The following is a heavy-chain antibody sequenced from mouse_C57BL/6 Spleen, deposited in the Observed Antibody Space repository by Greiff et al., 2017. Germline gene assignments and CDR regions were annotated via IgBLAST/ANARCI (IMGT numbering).Heavy chain of an antibody. CDR1: GYTFTDYY. V-gene: IGHV1-26*01. Sequence: EVQLQQSGPELVKPGASVKISCKASGYTFTDYYMNWVKQSHGKSLEWIGDINPNNGGTSYNQKFKGKAPLTVDKSSSPAYMELRSLTSEDSAVYYCARGWEADYWGQGTTLTVSS. CDR2: INPNNGGT. J-gene: IGHJ2*01. CDR3: ARGWEADY. D-gene: IGHD4-1*01.